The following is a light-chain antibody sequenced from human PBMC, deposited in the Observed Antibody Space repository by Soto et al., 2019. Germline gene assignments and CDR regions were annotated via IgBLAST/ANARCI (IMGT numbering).Light chain of an antibody. CDR1: QDISNY. V-gene: IGKV1-16*02. Sequence: DIQMTQSPFSLSASVGDRVTITCRASQDISNYLAWFQQRPGKAPNSLIYAASDLQSGVPSKFSGSGSGTYFTLTISNLQPEDFATYFCQQYKSFPLTFGGGTKVEMK. J-gene: IGKJ4*01. CDR2: AAS. CDR3: QQYKSFPLT.